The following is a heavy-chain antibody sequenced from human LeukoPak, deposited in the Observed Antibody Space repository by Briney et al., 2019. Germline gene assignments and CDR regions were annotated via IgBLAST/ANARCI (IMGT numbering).Heavy chain of an antibody. V-gene: IGHV1-46*01. J-gene: IGHJ4*02. D-gene: IGHD5-24*01. CDR3: ARDGWSEMGTILRELVSDY. Sequence: ASVKVSCKASGYTFTSYYMHWVRQAPGQGLEWMGIINPSGGSTSYAQKFQGRVTMTRDTSTSTLYMELSSLRPEDTAVYYCARDGWSEMGTILRELVSDYWGQGTLVTVSS. CDR1: GYTFTSYY. CDR2: INPSGGST.